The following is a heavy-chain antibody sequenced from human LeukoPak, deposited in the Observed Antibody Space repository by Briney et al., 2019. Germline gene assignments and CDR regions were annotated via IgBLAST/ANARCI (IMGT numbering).Heavy chain of an antibody. Sequence: TGGSLRLSCAASGFTFSSYEMNWVRQAPGKGLEWVSYISSTSGSTIYYADSVKGRFTISRDSAKNSLYLQMNSLRAEDTAVYHCARRYCSSTSCLLDYWGQGTLVTVSS. CDR1: GFTFSSYE. D-gene: IGHD2-2*01. CDR3: ARRYCSSTSCLLDY. V-gene: IGHV3-48*03. CDR2: ISSTSGSTI. J-gene: IGHJ4*02.